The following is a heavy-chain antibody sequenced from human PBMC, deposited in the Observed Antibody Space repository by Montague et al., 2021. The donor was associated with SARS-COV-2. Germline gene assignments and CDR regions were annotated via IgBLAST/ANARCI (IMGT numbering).Heavy chain of an antibody. J-gene: IGHJ5*02. CDR2: IFDNGYT. Sequence: SETLSLTCTVSGGTVGDYCWNWIRQTPGKGLEWIGYIFDNGYTKXNPSLDSRVTLSVATPGHQFFLSLRSVTASDTATYFCARHSVSEDGTFFRSYFDPWGQGSQVTVSS. V-gene: IGHV4-59*08. CDR1: GGTVGDYC. CDR3: ARHSVSEDGTFFRSYFDP. D-gene: IGHD1-1*01.